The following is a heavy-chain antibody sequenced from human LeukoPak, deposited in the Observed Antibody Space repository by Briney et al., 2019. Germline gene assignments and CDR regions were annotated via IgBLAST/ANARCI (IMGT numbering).Heavy chain of an antibody. CDR3: ARDWLDTAMVFGGYYYYYGMDV. V-gene: IGHV3-66*01. D-gene: IGHD5-18*01. J-gene: IGHJ6*02. CDR1: GFTVSSNY. CDR2: IYSGGST. Sequence: GGSLRLSCVVSGFTVSSNYMSWFRQAPGKGLEWVSVIYSGGSTYYADSVKGRFAISRDNSKNTLYLQMNSLRAEDTAVYYCARDWLDTAMVFGGYYYYYGMDVWGQGTTVTVSS.